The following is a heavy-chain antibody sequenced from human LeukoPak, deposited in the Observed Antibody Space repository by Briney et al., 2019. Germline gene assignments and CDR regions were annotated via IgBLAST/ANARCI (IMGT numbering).Heavy chain of an antibody. V-gene: IGHV1-69*04. D-gene: IGHD6-6*01. J-gene: IGHJ3*02. Sequence: SVKVSCKASGGTFSSYAISWVRQAPGQGLEWMGRIIPILGIANYAQKFQGRVTITADKSTSTAYMELSSLRSEDTAVYYCAKDRSSSSPDVFDIWGQGTMVTVSS. CDR3: AKDRSSSSPDVFDI. CDR2: IIPILGIA. CDR1: GGTFSSYA.